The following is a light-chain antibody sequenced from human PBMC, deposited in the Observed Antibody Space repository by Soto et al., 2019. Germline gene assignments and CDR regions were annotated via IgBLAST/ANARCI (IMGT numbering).Light chain of an antibody. V-gene: IGLV1-44*01. J-gene: IGLJ1*01. CDR2: GHN. CDR3: AAWDDNLSGFYV. CDR1: SSNIGSNV. Sequence: QSVLTQPPSVSVTPGQRVTISCAGSSSNIGSNVVNWYQHLPGRAPQLLIYGHNQRPSGVPDRFSGSKSGTSASLAISGLQSEDEAEYYCAAWDDNLSGFYVFGTGTKATVL.